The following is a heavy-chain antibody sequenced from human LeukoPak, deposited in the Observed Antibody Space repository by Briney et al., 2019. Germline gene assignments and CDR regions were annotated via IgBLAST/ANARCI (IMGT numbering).Heavy chain of an antibody. J-gene: IGHJ3*02. Sequence: ASVKVSCKASGYTFTSYGISWVRQAPGQGLEWMGWISAYNGNTNYAQKLQGRVTMTTDTSTSTAYMELRSLRSDDTAVYYCARDTRGYVSQTFDIWGQGTMVTVSS. D-gene: IGHD5-18*01. CDR3: ARDTRGYVSQTFDI. CDR1: GYTFTSYG. V-gene: IGHV1-18*01. CDR2: ISAYNGNT.